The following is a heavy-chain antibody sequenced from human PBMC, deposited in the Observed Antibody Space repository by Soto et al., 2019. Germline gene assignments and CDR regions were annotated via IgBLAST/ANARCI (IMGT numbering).Heavy chain of an antibody. CDR3: KKGNYGDY. Sequence: XLRLYCATSGFXFKDYDMHWVRQARGKGLEWVSSIISNSDTIKYADSVKFLFTLYRDNAKNSMHWRLNRLGPEDTAIYYCKKGNYGDYWGQGTMGTVSS. V-gene: IGHV3-9*01. CDR1: GFXFKDYD. J-gene: IGHJ4*02. CDR2: IISNSDTI.